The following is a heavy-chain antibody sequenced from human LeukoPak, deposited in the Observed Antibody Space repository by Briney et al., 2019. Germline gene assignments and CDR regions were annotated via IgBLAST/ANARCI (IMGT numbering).Heavy chain of an antibody. V-gene: IGHV4-4*07. CDR3: ARVKYSSGWYGY. Sequence: SESLSLTCTVSGGSISTYYWSWIRQPAGKGLEWIGHIYTSGSTNYNPSLKSRVTISVDTSKNQFSLKLSSVTAADTAVYYCARVKYSSGWYGYWGQGTLVTVSS. J-gene: IGHJ4*02. CDR2: IYTSGST. CDR1: GGSISTYY. D-gene: IGHD6-19*01.